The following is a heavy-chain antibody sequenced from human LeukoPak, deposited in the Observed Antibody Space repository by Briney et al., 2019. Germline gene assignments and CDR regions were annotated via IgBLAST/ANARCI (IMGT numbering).Heavy chain of an antibody. CDR1: GYTFTSYA. V-gene: IGHV1-3*01. CDR3: ARDRIAVAGTTLGY. D-gene: IGHD6-19*01. CDR2: INAVNGNT. J-gene: IGHJ4*02. Sequence: ASVKVSCKASGYTFTSYAMHWVRQAPGQRLEWMGWINAVNGNTKYSQKFQGRVTITRDTSASTAYMELSSLRSEDTAVYYCARDRIAVAGTTLGYWGQGTLVTVSS.